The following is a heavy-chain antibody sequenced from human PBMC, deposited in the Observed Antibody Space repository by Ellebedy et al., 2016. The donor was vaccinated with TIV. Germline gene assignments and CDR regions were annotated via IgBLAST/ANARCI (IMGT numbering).Heavy chain of an antibody. CDR2: IVGSGATK. Sequence: GESLKISCVASGFSFSSYALSWVRQAPGTGLEWVSGIVGSGATKYADSVKGRFSISSDNSKNTVDLQMNSLRADDTAIYYCAKDRIFGDGYWVFDFWGQGTVVTVST. D-gene: IGHD5-18*01. CDR3: AKDRIFGDGYWVFDF. J-gene: IGHJ4*02. V-gene: IGHV3-23*01. CDR1: GFSFSSYA.